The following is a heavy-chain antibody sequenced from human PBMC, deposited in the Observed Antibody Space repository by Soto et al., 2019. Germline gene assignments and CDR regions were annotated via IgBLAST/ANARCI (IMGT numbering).Heavy chain of an antibody. D-gene: IGHD3-22*01. CDR2: IYYSGST. J-gene: IGHJ4*02. CDR3: ARGLYYDSSGYYEPPDY. CDR1: GGSISSGGYY. V-gene: IGHV4-31*03. Sequence: SETLSLTCTVSGGSISSGGYYWSWIRQHPGKGLEWIGYIYYSGSTYYNPSLKSRVTISVDTSKNQFSLKLSSVTAADTAVYYCARGLYYDSSGYYEPPDYWGQGTLVTVSS.